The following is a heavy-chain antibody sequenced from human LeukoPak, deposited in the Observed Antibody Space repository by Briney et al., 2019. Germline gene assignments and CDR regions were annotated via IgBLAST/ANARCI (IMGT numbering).Heavy chain of an antibody. D-gene: IGHD3-9*01. V-gene: IGHV3-33*01. CDR3: ATSYYDILTGPTELNY. J-gene: IGHJ4*01. CDR2: IWYDGTNK. Sequence: GGSLRLSCAASGFSFSDYGMHWVRQAPGKGLEWVALIWYDGTNKYYADSVKGRFTVSRDNSKNTLFLQMNRLRVEDTAVYYCATSYYDILTGPTELNYWGQGTLVTVS. CDR1: GFSFSDYG.